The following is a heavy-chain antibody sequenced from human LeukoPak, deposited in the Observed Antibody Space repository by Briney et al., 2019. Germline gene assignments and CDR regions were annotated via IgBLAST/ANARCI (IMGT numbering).Heavy chain of an antibody. CDR3: ARRPFYYYDSSGYYDY. CDR1: GGSISSSSYY. Sequence: SETLSPTCTVSGGSISSSSYYWGWIRQPPGKGLEWIGSIYYSGSTYYNPSLKSRVTISVDTSKNQFSLKLSSVTAADTAVYYCARRPFYYYDSSGYYDYWGQGTLVTVSS. CDR2: IYYSGST. D-gene: IGHD3-22*01. V-gene: IGHV4-39*01. J-gene: IGHJ4*02.